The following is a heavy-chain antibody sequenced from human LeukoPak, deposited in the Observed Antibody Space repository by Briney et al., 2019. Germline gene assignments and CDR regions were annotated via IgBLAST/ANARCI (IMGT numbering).Heavy chain of an antibody. D-gene: IGHD5-18*01. Sequence: SETLSLTCTVSGGSISSSSYYWGWIRQPPGKGLEWIGSIYYSGSTYYNPSLKSRVTISVDTSKNQFSLKLSSVTAADTAVCYCAREGDTASPVGAFDIWGQGTMVTVSS. CDR3: AREGDTASPVGAFDI. J-gene: IGHJ3*02. CDR2: IYYSGST. V-gene: IGHV4-39*02. CDR1: GGSISSSSYY.